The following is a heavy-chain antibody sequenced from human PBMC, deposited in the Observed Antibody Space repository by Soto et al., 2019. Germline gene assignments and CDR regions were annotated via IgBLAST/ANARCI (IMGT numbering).Heavy chain of an antibody. Sequence: SETLSLTCTVSGGSISSGDYYWSWIRQPPGKGLEWIGYIYYSGSTYYNPSLKSRVTISVDTSKNQFSLKLSSVTAADTAVYYCARAASYYYYGMDVWGQGTTVTVSS. CDR3: ARAASYYYYGMDV. V-gene: IGHV4-30-4*01. D-gene: IGHD6-13*01. CDR1: GGSISSGDYY. CDR2: IYYSGST. J-gene: IGHJ6*02.